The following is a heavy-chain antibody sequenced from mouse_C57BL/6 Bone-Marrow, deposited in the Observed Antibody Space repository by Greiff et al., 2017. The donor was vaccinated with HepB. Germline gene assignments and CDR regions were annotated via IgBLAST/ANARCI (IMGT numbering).Heavy chain of an antibody. CDR3: TTGGYGNTYYYAMDY. D-gene: IGHD2-10*02. Sequence: VQLQQSGAELVRPGASVKLSCTASGFNIKDDYMHWVKQRPEQGLEWIGWIDPENGDTEYASKFQGKATITADKSSNTAYLQLSSLTSEDTAVYYCTTGGYGNTYYYAMDYWGQGTSVTVSS. CDR1: GFNIKDDY. J-gene: IGHJ4*01. CDR2: IDPENGDT. V-gene: IGHV14-4*01.